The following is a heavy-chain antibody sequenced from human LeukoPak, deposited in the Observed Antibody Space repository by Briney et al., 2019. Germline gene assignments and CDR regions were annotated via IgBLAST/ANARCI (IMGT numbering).Heavy chain of an antibody. J-gene: IGHJ4*02. CDR2: ISGSGGST. CDR3: ATWNGGPHFDY. Sequence: GGSLRLSCAASGFTFSSYAMSWVRQAPGKGLEWVSAISGSGGSTYYADSVKGRFTISRDNSKDTLYLQMNSLRAEDTAVYYCATWNGGPHFDYWGQGTLVTVSS. CDR1: GFTFSSYA. V-gene: IGHV3-23*01. D-gene: IGHD2-8*01.